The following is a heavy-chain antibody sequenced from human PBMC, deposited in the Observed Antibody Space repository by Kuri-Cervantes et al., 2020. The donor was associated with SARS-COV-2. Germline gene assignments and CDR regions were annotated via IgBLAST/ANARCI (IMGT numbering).Heavy chain of an antibody. D-gene: IGHD2-15*01. CDR1: GFTFSSYS. CDR3: AKDQHGIVVVVAAIDY. CDR2: ISSSSSYI. J-gene: IGHJ4*02. Sequence: GGSLRLSCAASGFTFSSYSMNWVRQAPGKGLELVSSISSSSSYIYYADSVKGRFTISRDNSKNTLYLQMNSLRAEDTAVYYCAKDQHGIVVVVAAIDYWGQGTLVTVSS. V-gene: IGHV3-21*01.